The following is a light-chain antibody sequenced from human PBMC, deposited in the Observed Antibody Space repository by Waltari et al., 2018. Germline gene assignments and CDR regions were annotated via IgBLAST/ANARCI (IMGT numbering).Light chain of an antibody. V-gene: IGKV3-20*01. CDR2: GAS. CDR3: QQYGSSIMYT. CDR1: QSLTKRS. J-gene: IGKJ2*01. Sequence: VLTQCPGTLSLSRGESAPPSCRASQSLTKRSLAWYQQKPGQAPRLVIYGASSRAAGIPDRFSGSGSGTDFTLTISRLEPEDFAVYYCQQYGSSIMYTFGQGTKLEIK.